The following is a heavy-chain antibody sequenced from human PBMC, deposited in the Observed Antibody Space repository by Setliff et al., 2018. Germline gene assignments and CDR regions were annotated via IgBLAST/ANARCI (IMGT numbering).Heavy chain of an antibody. CDR3: ARARYCSGGRCYWTWLDS. V-gene: IGHV4-4*08. J-gene: IGHJ5*01. Sequence: SETLSLTCTVSDVSISGYYWSWIRQPPWKGLEWIGYIYTSGSTNYNPSLKSRVTISLDTSKNQFSLKLSSVTAADTAVYSCARARYCSGGRCYWTWLDSWAQGTLVTVSS. CDR1: DVSISGYY. CDR2: IYTSGST. D-gene: IGHD2-15*01.